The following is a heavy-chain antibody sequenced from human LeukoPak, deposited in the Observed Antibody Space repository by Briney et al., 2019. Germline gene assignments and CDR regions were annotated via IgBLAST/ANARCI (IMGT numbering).Heavy chain of an antibody. V-gene: IGHV4-39*01. D-gene: IGHD3-16*01. CDR1: GDSISSGSYY. J-gene: IGHJ3*02. Sequence: PSETLSLTYTVSGDSISSGSYYWGWIRQPPGKGLEWIASIYYSGTTYYYPSLKSRGTISLDTSNNQFSLKLTSVTAADTAVYYCVRHLGGNAFAIWGQGTMVTVSS. CDR3: VRHLGGNAFAI. CDR2: IYYSGTT.